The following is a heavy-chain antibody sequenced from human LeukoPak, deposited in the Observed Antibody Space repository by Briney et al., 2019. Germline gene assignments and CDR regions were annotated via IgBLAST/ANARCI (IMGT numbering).Heavy chain of an antibody. CDR2: IYYSGST. CDR1: GGSISSSSYY. D-gene: IGHD6-19*01. CDR3: ARPGQWLVPLSWFDP. V-gene: IGHV4-39*01. J-gene: IGHJ5*02. Sequence: SETLSLTCTVSGGSISSSSYYWGWIRQPPGKGLEWIGSIYYSGSTYYNPSLKSRVTISVDTSKNQFSLKPSSVTAADTAVYYCARPGQWLVPLSWFDPWGQGTLVTVSS.